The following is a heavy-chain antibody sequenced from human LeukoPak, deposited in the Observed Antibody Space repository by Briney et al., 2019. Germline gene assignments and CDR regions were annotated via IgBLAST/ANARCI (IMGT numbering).Heavy chain of an antibody. CDR1: GDCMSSYY. CDR3: ARILRSGSYYYP. V-gene: IGHV4-59*12. D-gene: IGHD3-10*01. Sequence: PSETLSLTCTVSGDCMSSYYWSWIRQPPGKGMEYIGSIDYRGSTKYNPSLKSRVTISVDTSKNQFSLKLSSVTAADTAVYYCARILRSGSYYYPWGQGTLVTVSS. J-gene: IGHJ5*02. CDR2: IDYRGST.